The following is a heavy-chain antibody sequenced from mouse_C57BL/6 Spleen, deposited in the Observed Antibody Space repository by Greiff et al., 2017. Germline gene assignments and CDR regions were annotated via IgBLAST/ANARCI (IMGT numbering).Heavy chain of an antibody. CDR1: GYSFTGYY. CDR2: INPSTGGT. D-gene: IGHD2-5*01. Sequence: EVQLQQSGPELVKPGASVKISCKASGYSFTGYYMNWVKQSPEKSLEWIGEINPSTGGTTYNQKFKAKATLTVDKSSSTAYMQLKSLTSEDSAVYYCARLSAYYSTPAWFAYWGQGTLVTVAA. J-gene: IGHJ3*01. CDR3: ARLSAYYSTPAWFAY. V-gene: IGHV1-42*01.